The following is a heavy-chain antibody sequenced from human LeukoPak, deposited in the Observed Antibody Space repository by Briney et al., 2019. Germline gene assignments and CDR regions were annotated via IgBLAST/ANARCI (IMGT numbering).Heavy chain of an antibody. J-gene: IGHJ4*02. V-gene: IGHV3-13*01. CDR1: GFTFSSYD. Sequence: GGSLRLSCAASGFTFSSYDMHWVRQATGKGLEWVSAIGTAGDTYYPGSVKGRFTISRENAKNSLYLQMNSLRAGDTAVYYCARGSYYYDRVIDYWGQGTLVTVSS. CDR2: IGTAGDT. D-gene: IGHD3-22*01. CDR3: ARGSYYYDRVIDY.